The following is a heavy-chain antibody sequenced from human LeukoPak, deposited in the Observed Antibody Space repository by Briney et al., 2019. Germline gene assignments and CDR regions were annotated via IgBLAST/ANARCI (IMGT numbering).Heavy chain of an antibody. Sequence: SETLSLTCTVSGASVSAYYRSWIRQPAGKGLEWIGRFYARGNTIYNPSLKSRVAMSVDTSKNHFSLKLTSVTAADTAVYYCARSLIPPTYWYFDNWGQGTLVTVSS. CDR3: ARSLIPPTYWYFDN. D-gene: IGHD2-21*01. CDR1: GASVSAYY. J-gene: IGHJ4*02. V-gene: IGHV4-4*07. CDR2: FYARGNT.